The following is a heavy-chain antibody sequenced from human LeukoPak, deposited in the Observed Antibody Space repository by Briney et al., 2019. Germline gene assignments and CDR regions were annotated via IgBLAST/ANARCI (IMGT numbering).Heavy chain of an antibody. CDR3: ARLAHSSGWYFDY. D-gene: IGHD6-19*01. J-gene: IGHJ4*02. CDR1: GGSISSSSYY. V-gene: IGHV4-39*01. CDR2: IYYSGNT. Sequence: PSETLSLTCTVSGGSISSSSYYWGWIRQPPGKGLEWIGSIYYSGNTYYNPSLKSRVTISVDTSKDQFSLKLSSVTAADTAVYYCARLAHSSGWYFDYWDQGTLVTVSS.